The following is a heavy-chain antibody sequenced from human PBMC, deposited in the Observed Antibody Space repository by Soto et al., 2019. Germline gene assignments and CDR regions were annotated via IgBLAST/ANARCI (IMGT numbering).Heavy chain of an antibody. D-gene: IGHD3-10*01. CDR3: XXXXXNYGGQLDS. CDR1: GGSVSSVGYY. Sequence: QVQLKESGPGLVKPSQTLSLTCTVSGGSVSSVGYYWSWIRQRSGKGLEWIGYIYHTGSTQYNPXXXXXXXXXXXXXXXXXXXXXXXXXXXXXXXXXXXXXXXNYGGQLDSWGQGILVTVS. J-gene: IGHJ4*02. CDR2: IYHTGST. V-gene: IGHV4-31*01.